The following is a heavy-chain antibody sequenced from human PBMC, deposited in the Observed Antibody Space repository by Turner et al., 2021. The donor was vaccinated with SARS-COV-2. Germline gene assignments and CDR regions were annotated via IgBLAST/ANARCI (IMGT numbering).Heavy chain of an antibody. Sequence: QVQLVESGGCVVQPGCSLRLSCAASGFTFSSYPMNWVRQAPGKGLEWVAVISYDGSNKYDAESVKGRLTISRDNSKNTRYLQMNSLRAEDTAVYYCAGIQAYDRSDYYGMDVWGQGTTVTVSS. CDR3: AGIQAYDRSDYYGMDV. CDR1: GFTFSSYP. D-gene: IGHD3-22*01. CDR2: ISYDGSNK. J-gene: IGHJ6*02. V-gene: IGHV3-30-3*01.